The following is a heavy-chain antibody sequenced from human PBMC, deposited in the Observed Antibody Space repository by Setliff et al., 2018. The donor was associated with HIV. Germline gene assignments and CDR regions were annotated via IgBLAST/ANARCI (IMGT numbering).Heavy chain of an antibody. D-gene: IGHD3-22*01. J-gene: IGHJ6*03. V-gene: IGHV1-8*02. Sequence: GPVKVSCKPSGYTFTNYDINWVRQAAGQGLEWMGWMNPDSRNTGYAQRFEGSVTMTWDTSISTAYMELNNVKFEDTAIYYCARARTDYYDRRRRSHYYIDVWARGATVTV. CDR3: ARARTDYYDRRRRSHYYIDV. CDR2: MNPDSRNT. CDR1: GYTFTNYD.